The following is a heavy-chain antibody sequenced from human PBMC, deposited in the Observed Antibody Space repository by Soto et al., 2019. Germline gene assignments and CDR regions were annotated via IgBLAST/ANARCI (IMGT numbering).Heavy chain of an antibody. CDR2: ISYDGSNK. D-gene: IGHD2-15*01. CDR3: ARVRGGYCSGGSCYPDNYYYYGMDD. V-gene: IGHV3-30-3*01. CDR1: GFIFSSYA. J-gene: IGHJ6*02. Sequence: QVPLVESGGGVVQPGRSLRLSCAASGFIFSSYAMHWVRQGPGKGLEWVAVISYDGSNKYYADTVKGLFTISRDTSKNTRYMQMNSLRAEDTAVYYCARVRGGYCSGGSCYPDNYYYYGMDDWGQGTTVTVSS.